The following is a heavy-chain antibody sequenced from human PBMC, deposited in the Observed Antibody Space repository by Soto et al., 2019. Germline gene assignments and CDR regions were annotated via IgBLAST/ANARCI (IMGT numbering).Heavy chain of an antibody. Sequence: GGSLRLSCAASVFTFSNYAMNWVRQAPGKGLEWVSSISGSGGSTYYADSVKGRFTISRDNSKNTLYLQMNSLRAEDTAVYYCAKDRMITFGGVIDQATFDYWGQGTLVTVSS. J-gene: IGHJ4*02. V-gene: IGHV3-23*01. CDR3: AKDRMITFGGVIDQATFDY. CDR2: ISGSGGST. D-gene: IGHD3-16*02. CDR1: VFTFSNYA.